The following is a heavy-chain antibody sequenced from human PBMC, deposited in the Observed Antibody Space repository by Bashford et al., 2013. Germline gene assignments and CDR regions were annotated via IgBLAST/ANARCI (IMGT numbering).Heavy chain of an antibody. J-gene: IGHJ4*02. CDR2: INNRDTTV. CDR3: ARKMYGTTYFDY. D-gene: IGHD1-1*01. V-gene: IGHV3-48*03. Sequence: VRQAPGKGLEWVSYINNRDTTVYYADSVKGRFTISRDNAKNSVFLQMTSLRAEDTAIYYCARKMYGTTYFDYWGQGTLVTVSS.